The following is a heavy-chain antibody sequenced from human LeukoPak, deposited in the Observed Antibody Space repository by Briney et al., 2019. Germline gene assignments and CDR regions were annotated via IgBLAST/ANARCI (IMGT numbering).Heavy chain of an antibody. CDR2: ISGYNGNT. CDR1: GYTFSSYG. V-gene: IGHV1-18*01. CDR3: ARSPRYCSTTTCYGSIYWFDY. D-gene: IGHD2-2*01. J-gene: IGHJ4*02. Sequence: ASVKVSCKTSGYTFSSYGISWVRQAPGQGLEWMGWISGYNGNTNYAQNFQGRVTMTTDTSTSTAYMEPRSLRSDDTAVYFCARSPRYCSTTTCYGSIYWFDYWGQGTLVTVSS.